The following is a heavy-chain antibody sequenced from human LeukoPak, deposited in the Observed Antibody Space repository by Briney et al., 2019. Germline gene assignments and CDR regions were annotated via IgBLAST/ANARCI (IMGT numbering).Heavy chain of an antibody. J-gene: IGHJ4*02. Sequence: GGSLRLSCAASGFTFSIFAMSGVPEAPGKGVEGVSAISGSDGSTYYADSVKGRFTISRDNSKNTLYLQMNSLRAEDTAVYYCAKDQGSYLDYWGQGTLVTVSS. CDR3: AKDQGSYLDY. CDR1: GFTFSIFA. CDR2: ISGSDGST. D-gene: IGHD3-10*01. V-gene: IGHV3-23*01.